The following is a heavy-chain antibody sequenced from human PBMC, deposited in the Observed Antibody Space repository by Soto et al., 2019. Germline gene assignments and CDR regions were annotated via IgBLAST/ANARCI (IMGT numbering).Heavy chain of an antibody. CDR3: AREYSSSSDALNY. CDR1: GFTFSSYG. J-gene: IGHJ4*02. CDR2: IWYDGSNK. D-gene: IGHD6-6*01. Sequence: PGGSLRLSCAASGFTFSSYGMHWVRQAPGKGLEWVAVIWYDGSNKYYADSVKGRFTISRDNSKNTLYLQMNSLRAEDTAVYYCAREYSSSSDALNYWGQGTLVTVSS. V-gene: IGHV3-33*01.